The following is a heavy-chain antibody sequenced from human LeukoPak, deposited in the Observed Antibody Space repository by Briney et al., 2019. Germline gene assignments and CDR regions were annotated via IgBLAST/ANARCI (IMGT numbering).Heavy chain of an antibody. CDR2: ISGSGGST. D-gene: IGHD1-1*01. V-gene: IGHV3-23*01. CDR3: VRGTVDHWGVDV. J-gene: IGHJ6*02. Sequence: GGSLRLSCAASGLTFSSYAMSWVRQALGKGLEWVSAISGSGGSTYYADSVKGRITISRDNARNTLYLQVNSLTVEDTAVYYCVRGTVDHWGVDVWGQGTTVTVSS. CDR1: GLTFSSYA.